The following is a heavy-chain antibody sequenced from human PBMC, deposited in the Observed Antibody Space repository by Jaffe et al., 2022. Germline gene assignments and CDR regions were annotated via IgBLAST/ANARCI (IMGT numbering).Heavy chain of an antibody. CDR3: AREWSSLGGWFRELSDWFDP. D-gene: IGHD3-10*01. Sequence: QVQLVQSGAEVKKPGASVKVSCKASGYTFTSYAMHWVRQAPGQRLEWMGWINAGNGNTKYSQKFQGRVTITRDTSASTAYMELSSLRSEDTAVYYCAREWSSLGGWFRELSDWFDPWGQGTLVTVSS. CDR1: GYTFTSYA. V-gene: IGHV1-3*01. J-gene: IGHJ5*02. CDR2: INAGNGNT.